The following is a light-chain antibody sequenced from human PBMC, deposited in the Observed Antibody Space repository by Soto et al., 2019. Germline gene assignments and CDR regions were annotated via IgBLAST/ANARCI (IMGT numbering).Light chain of an antibody. CDR2: DNT. CDR3: QSYDSSLSGSYV. Sequence: QSVLKQPPSVSGAPGQRITISCTGSSSNIGAGYDVHWYQQLPGTAPKLLIYDNTNRPSGVPDRFSGSKSGTSASLAITGLQAEDEADYYCQSYDSSLSGSYVFGTGTKVTVL. V-gene: IGLV1-40*01. CDR1: SSNIGAGYD. J-gene: IGLJ1*01.